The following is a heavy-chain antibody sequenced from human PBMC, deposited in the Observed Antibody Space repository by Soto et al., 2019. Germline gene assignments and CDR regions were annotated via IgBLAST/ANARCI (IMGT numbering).Heavy chain of an antibody. J-gene: IGHJ5*02. V-gene: IGHV4-39*02. CDR2: INYSGTT. Sequence: SETLSLTCAVSGGSFGSSAYYWGWIRQAPGKGLEWISSINYSGTTYYNPSLKSRVTISVDTSKNHFSLKLSSVTAADTALYYCSRRAPEGFDPWGQGTLVTVSS. CDR3: SRRAPEGFDP. CDR1: GGSFGSSAYY.